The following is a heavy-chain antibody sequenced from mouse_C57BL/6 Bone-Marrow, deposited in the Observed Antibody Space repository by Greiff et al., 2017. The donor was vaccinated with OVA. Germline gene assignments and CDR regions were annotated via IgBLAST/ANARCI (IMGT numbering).Heavy chain of an antibody. J-gene: IGHJ3*01. CDR2: IWSGGST. Sequence: VKVVESGPGLVQPSQSLSITCTVSGFSLTSYGVHWVRQSPGKGLEWLGVIWSGGSTDYNAAFISRLSISKDNSKSQVFFKMNSLQADDTAIYYCARGGYDYPAWFAYWGQGTLVTVSA. D-gene: IGHD2-4*01. V-gene: IGHV2-2*01. CDR1: GFSLTSYG. CDR3: ARGGYDYPAWFAY.